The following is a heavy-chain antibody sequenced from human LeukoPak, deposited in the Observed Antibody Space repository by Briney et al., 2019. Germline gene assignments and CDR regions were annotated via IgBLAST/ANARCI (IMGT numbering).Heavy chain of an antibody. Sequence: GESLRISCKGSGXTFANYWIGWVRQMPGKGLEWMGIIYPGDSDTRYSPSFQGQVTISADKSNSTAYLQWSSLKASDTAMYYCARRDYDDYRDYWGQGTLVTVSS. CDR3: ARRDYDDYRDY. D-gene: IGHD3-3*01. J-gene: IGHJ4*02. V-gene: IGHV5-51*01. CDR2: IYPGDSDT. CDR1: GXTFANYW.